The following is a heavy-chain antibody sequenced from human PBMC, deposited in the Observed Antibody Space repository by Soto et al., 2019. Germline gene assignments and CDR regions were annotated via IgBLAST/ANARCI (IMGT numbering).Heavy chain of an antibody. CDR1: GGSISSYY. V-gene: IGHV4-59*01. J-gene: IGHJ4*02. CDR3: ARDRHGSGHFDY. D-gene: IGHD3-10*01. CDR2: IYYSGST. Sequence: PSETLSLTCTVSGGSISSYYWSWIRQPPGKGLEWIGYIYYSGSTNYNPSLKSRVTISVDTSKNQFSLKLSSVTAADTAVYYCARDRHGSGHFDYWGQGTLVTVSS.